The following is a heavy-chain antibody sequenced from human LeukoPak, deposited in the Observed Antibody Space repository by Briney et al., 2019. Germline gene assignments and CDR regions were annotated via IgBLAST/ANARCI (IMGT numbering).Heavy chain of an antibody. Sequence: GASVKVSCKASGGTFSSYAISWVRQAPGQGLEWTGGIIPIFGTANYAQKFQGRVTITADKSTNTAYMELSSLRSEDTAVYYCASRITIFGVVIIIWGQGTLVTVSS. CDR3: ASRITIFGVVIII. CDR2: IIPIFGTA. V-gene: IGHV1-69*06. CDR1: GGTFSSYA. D-gene: IGHD3-3*01. J-gene: IGHJ4*02.